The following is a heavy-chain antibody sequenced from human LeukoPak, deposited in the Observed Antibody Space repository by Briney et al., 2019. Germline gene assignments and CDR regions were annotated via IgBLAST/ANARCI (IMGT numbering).Heavy chain of an antibody. CDR2: ISTYNGDT. V-gene: IGHV1-18*01. CDR3: ALIPYCTTATCYYFDF. D-gene: IGHD2-2*01. CDR1: GYTFTTYG. J-gene: IGHJ4*02. Sequence: ASVKVSCKASGYTFTTYGISWVRQAPGQGLEWMGWISTYNGDTDYAQKLQGRVTTTADTSTSTTYMELRSLRSDDTAVYYCALIPYCTTATCYYFDFWGQGTLVTVSS.